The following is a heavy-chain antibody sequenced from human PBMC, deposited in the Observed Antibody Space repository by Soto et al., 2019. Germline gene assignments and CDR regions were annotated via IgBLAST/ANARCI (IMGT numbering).Heavy chain of an antibody. Sequence: QVQLVESGGGVVQPGRSLRLSCAASGFTFSSYAMHWVRQAPGKGLEWVAVISYDGSNKYYADSVKGRFTISRDNSKNTLDLQMNSLRAEDPALYYFARGLVWFGELFPLSDYYYGMDVWGQGTTVTVSS. D-gene: IGHD3-10*01. J-gene: IGHJ6*02. CDR2: ISYDGSNK. V-gene: IGHV3-30-3*01. CDR3: ARGLVWFGELFPLSDYYYGMDV. CDR1: GFTFSSYA.